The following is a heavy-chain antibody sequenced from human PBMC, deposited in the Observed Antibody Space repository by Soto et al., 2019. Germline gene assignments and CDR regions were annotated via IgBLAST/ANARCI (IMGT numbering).Heavy chain of an antibody. Sequence: GGSLRLSCAASGFTFSSYWMSWVRQAPGKGLEWVANIKQDGSEKYYVDSVKGRFTISRDNAKNSLYLQMNSLRAEDTAVYYCASTGDSGYDPFDYWGQGTLVTVSS. CDR3: ASTGDSGYDPFDY. CDR1: GFTFSSYW. V-gene: IGHV3-7*01. J-gene: IGHJ4*02. CDR2: IKQDGSEK. D-gene: IGHD5-12*01.